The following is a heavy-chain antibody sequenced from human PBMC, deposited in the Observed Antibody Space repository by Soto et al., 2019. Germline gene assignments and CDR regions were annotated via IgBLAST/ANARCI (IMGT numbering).Heavy chain of an antibody. D-gene: IGHD6-19*01. Sequence: QVQLVESGGGVVQPGRSLRLSCAASGFTFSSYGMHWVRQAPGKGLEWVAVISYDGSNKYYADSVKGRFTISRDNSKNTLYLQMNSLRAEDTAVYYCAKDRGSGWDSFDYWGQGTLVTVSS. CDR3: AKDRGSGWDSFDY. CDR1: GFTFSSYG. CDR2: ISYDGSNK. V-gene: IGHV3-30*18. J-gene: IGHJ4*02.